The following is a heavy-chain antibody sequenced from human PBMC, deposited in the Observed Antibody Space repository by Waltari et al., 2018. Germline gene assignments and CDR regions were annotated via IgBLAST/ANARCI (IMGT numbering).Heavy chain of an antibody. CDR3: APWGAWNYYYHS. CDR2: IYHDGST. Sequence: QVQLQESGPGLVRPSETLSLTCSVSGGSVNSRTYYWTWIRQPPGKGLEWIGYIYHDGSTNVNPSLRSRVTFSLDTPKNEFSLKLTSLTAADSAVYFCAPWGAWNYYYHSWGQGTQVTVSS. CDR1: GGSVNSRTYY. J-gene: IGHJ4*02. D-gene: IGHD1-26*01. V-gene: IGHV4-61*01.